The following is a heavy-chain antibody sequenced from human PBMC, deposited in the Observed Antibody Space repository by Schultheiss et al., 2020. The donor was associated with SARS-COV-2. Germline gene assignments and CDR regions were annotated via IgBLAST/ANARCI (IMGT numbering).Heavy chain of an antibody. J-gene: IGHJ6*02. Sequence: GGSLRLSCAASGFTFSNFAMSWVRLPPGKGLEWVSGIRGNGSSTYYADSVRGRFTISRDNSKNTLYLQMSGLRAEDTALYYCAKAMTSVYYYHGLDVWGQGTPVTVSS. CDR1: GFTFSNFA. CDR3: AKAMTSVYYYHGLDV. D-gene: IGHD4-17*01. CDR2: IRGNGSST. V-gene: IGHV3-23*01.